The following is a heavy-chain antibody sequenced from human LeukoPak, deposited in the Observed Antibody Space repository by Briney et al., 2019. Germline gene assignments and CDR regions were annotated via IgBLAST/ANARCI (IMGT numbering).Heavy chain of an antibody. CDR1: GGSISSYF. Sequence: SETLSLTCTVSGGSISSYFWSWIRQPPEKGLEWRGYFHYSGSTNYNPSLKSRVTISVDTSKNQFSLKLNSVTAADTAVYYCARGYSTSPYYFNYWGQGTLVTVSS. J-gene: IGHJ4*02. CDR2: FHYSGST. V-gene: IGHV4-59*08. D-gene: IGHD6-6*01. CDR3: ARGYSTSPYYFNY.